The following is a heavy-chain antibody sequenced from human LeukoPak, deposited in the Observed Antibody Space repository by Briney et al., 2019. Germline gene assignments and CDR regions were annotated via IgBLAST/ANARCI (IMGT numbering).Heavy chain of an antibody. CDR1: GGTFSSYT. D-gene: IGHD3-10*01. J-gene: IGHJ4*02. Sequence: SVKVSCKASGGTFSSYTISWVRQAPGQGLEWMGRIIPIFGTANYAQKFQGRVTITTDESTSTAYMELSSLRSEDTAMYYCAASRITMVRGVMIPKYFDYWGQGTLVTVSS. CDR2: IIPIFGTA. V-gene: IGHV1-69*05. CDR3: AASRITMVRGVMIPKYFDY.